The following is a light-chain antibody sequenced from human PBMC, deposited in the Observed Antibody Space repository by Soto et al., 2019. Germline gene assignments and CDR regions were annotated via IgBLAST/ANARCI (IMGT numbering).Light chain of an antibody. CDR3: QQYGSSPIT. CDR1: QSVSSN. CDR2: GAS. V-gene: IGKV3-20*01. Sequence: EIVLTQSPGTLSLSPGERATLSCRASQSVSSNLAWYQQKPGQAPRVLISGASSRATGIPDRFSGSGSGTDITLPISRLEPEDFAVFYCQQYGSSPITFGQGTRLEIK. J-gene: IGKJ5*01.